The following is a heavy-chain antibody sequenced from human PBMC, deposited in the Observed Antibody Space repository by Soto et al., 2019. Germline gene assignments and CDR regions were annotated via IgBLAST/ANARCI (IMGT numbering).Heavy chain of an antibody. CDR1: GFTFDDYA. D-gene: IGHD6-13*01. Sequence: GGSLRLSCAASGFTFDDYAMHWVRQAPGKGLEWVSGISWNSGSIGYADSVKGRFTISRDNAKNSLYLQMNSLRAEDTALYYCAKDIRRAAAAFDYWGQGTLVTVSS. CDR2: ISWNSGSI. CDR3: AKDIRRAAAAFDY. V-gene: IGHV3-9*01. J-gene: IGHJ4*02.